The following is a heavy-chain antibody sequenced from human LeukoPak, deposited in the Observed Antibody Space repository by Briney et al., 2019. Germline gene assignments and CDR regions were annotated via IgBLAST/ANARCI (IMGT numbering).Heavy chain of an antibody. CDR3: ARESRTLVVPADIDY. CDR2: IKQDGSEK. CDR1: GFTFSSYW. V-gene: IGHV3-7*01. Sequence: GGSLRLSCAASGFTFSSYWMSWVRQAPGKGLEWVANIKQDGSEKYYVDSVKGRFTISRDNAKNSLYLQMNSLRAEDTAVYYCARESRTLVVPADIDYWGQGTLVTVSS. J-gene: IGHJ4*02. D-gene: IGHD2-2*01.